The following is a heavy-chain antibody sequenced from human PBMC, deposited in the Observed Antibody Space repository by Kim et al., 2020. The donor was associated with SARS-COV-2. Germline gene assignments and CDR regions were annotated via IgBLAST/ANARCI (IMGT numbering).Heavy chain of an antibody. D-gene: IGHD6-13*01. Sequence: ASVKVSCKTSGYTFTNYGISWVRQAPGQGLEWMGWISTYDGNTNYAQKVQDRVTMTTHTSTSTAYMELRSLRSEDTAVYYCATNLRYSSSWWSFEYWGQGTLVTVSS. V-gene: IGHV1-18*01. CDR2: ISTYDGNT. CDR1: GYTFTNYG. J-gene: IGHJ4*02. CDR3: ATNLRYSSSWWSFEY.